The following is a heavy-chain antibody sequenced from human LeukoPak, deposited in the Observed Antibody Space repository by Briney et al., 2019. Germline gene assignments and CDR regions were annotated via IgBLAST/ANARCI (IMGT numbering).Heavy chain of an antibody. CDR1: GYSISSGYY. J-gene: IGHJ3*02. CDR3: ARDMYCSSFTCQGAFDI. V-gene: IGHV4-38-2*02. Sequence: SETLSLTCTVSGYSISSGYYWGWIRQPPGKGLEWIGSAHHSGSTYYNPSLKSRVTISVDTSKNQFSLRLSSVTAADTAVYYCARDMYCSSFTCQGAFDIWGQGTMVTVSS. CDR2: AHHSGST. D-gene: IGHD2-2*01.